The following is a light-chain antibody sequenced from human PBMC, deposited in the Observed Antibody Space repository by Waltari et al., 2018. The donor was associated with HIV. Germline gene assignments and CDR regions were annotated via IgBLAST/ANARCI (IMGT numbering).Light chain of an antibody. V-gene: IGKV3D-15*01. CDR1: QSVSIK. CDR2: GAS. J-gene: IGKJ5*01. Sequence: EIVMLQSPATLSVSPGARATLSCRASQSVSIKLAWYQQKPGQAPRLLIYGASTRSTGIPGRFSGSESGTEFILTISSLQSEDCAVYYCQQYYKWPLTFGQGTRLEIK. CDR3: QQYYKWPLT.